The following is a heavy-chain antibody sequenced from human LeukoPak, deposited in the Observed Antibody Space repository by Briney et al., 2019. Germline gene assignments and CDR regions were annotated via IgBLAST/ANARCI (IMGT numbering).Heavy chain of an antibody. CDR3: ARANGGGLDY. CDR2: IHPTDGST. Sequence: ASVKVSCKTSGYTFSTYYMHWVRQAPGQGLEWLGIIHPTDGSTSYTQKIQGRVTMTRDTATGTVYLELSSLRSEDTAVYCCARANGGGLDYWGQGTLITVSS. CDR1: GYTFSTYY. V-gene: IGHV1-46*01. D-gene: IGHD3-10*01. J-gene: IGHJ4*02.